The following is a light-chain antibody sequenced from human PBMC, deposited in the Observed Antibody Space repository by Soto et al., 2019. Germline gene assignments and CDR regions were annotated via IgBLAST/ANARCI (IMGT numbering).Light chain of an antibody. Sequence: DVVMTQSPLSLPVTLGQPASISCRSSYSLIHSDGDTYLNWFQQRPGQSPRRLIYEVSNRDSGVPDRFSGSGSGTDFTLKISRVEADDVGIYYCMQGTHWPWTFGQGTEVEIK. CDR1: YSLIHSDGDTY. CDR3: MQGTHWPWT. V-gene: IGKV2-30*02. J-gene: IGKJ1*01. CDR2: EVS.